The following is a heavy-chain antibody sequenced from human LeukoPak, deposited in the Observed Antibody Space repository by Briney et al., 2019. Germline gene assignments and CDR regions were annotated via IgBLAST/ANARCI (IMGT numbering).Heavy chain of an antibody. J-gene: IGHJ6*04. CDR1: GYTFTSYA. CDR2: INAGNGNT. V-gene: IGHV1-3*01. D-gene: IGHD3-10*01. CDR3: ARTARITMVRGVITNYYYYGMDV. Sequence: ASVKVSCKASGYTFTSYAMHWVRQAPGQRLEWMGWINAGNGNTKYSQKFQGRVTITRDTSASTAYMELSSLGSEDTAVYYCARTARITMVRGVITNYYYYGMDVWGKGTTVTVSS.